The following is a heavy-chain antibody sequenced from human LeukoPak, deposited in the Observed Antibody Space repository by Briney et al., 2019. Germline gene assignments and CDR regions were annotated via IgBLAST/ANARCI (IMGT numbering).Heavy chain of an antibody. J-gene: IGHJ4*02. CDR2: IYHSGGA. D-gene: IGHD3-10*01. CDR1: GGSFSISY. CDR3: ARHGSYCFDS. V-gene: IGHV4-34*01. Sequence: SETLSLTCGVSGGSFSISYWSWIRQPPGKGLEWIGQIYHSGGANYNPSLRSRVTISIDTSKNQLSLRLSSVTAADTAVYYCARHGSYCFDSWGQGTLVTVSS.